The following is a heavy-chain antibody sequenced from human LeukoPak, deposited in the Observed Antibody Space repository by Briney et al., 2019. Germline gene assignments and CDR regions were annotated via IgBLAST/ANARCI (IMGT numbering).Heavy chain of an antibody. CDR2: IIAILDTA. CDR1: GGSFSDYS. J-gene: IGHJ5*02. D-gene: IGHD5-12*01. CDR3: VRSGYDYEWFDP. Sequence: GASVKVSCKASGGSFSDYSISWVRQAPGQGLEWMGRIIAILDTAHYAQKFQGRFTITADKSTTTVYMELSSLRSDDTAVYYCVRSGYDYEWFDPWGQGTLVTVSS. V-gene: IGHV1-69*08.